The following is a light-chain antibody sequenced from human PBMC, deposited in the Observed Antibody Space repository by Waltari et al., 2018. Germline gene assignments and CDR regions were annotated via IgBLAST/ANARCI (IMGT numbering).Light chain of an antibody. CDR3: QERSNWPGGS. V-gene: IGKV3-11*01. CDR1: QSVNSY. Sequence: EIVLTQSPAILSLSPGESATLSYRASQSVNSYLAWYQQKPGQAPRLLIYDASNRATGIPARFVGTGSGTDFTLTITRLEPEDFAVYYCQERSNWPGGSFGGGTKVEIK. J-gene: IGKJ4*01. CDR2: DAS.